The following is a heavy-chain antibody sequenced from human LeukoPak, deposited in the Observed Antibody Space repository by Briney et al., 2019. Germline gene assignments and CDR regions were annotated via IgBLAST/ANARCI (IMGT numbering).Heavy chain of an antibody. CDR2: ISNNGGST. J-gene: IGHJ4*02. CDR3: VKPALVRGVFKYQFDY. D-gene: IGHD3-10*01. V-gene: IGHV3-64D*09. CDR1: GFTFSNYA. Sequence: PGGSLRLSCSASGFTFSNYAMCWVRQAPGKRREYVSAISNNGGSTYNADSVKGRFTISRDNSKNTLYLQMSSLRAEDTAVYYCVKPALVRGVFKYQFDYWGQGTLVTVSS.